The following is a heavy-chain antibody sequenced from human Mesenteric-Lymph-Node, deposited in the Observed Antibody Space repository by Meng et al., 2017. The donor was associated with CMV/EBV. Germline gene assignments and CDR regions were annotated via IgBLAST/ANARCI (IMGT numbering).Heavy chain of an antibody. CDR1: GFTFDDYG. D-gene: IGHD6-13*01. V-gene: IGHV3-20*04. Sequence: GESLKISCAASGFTFDDYGMSWVRQAPGKGLEWVSGINWNGGSTGYADSVKGRFTIPRDNAKNSLYLQMNSLRAEDTALYYCARGSRYSSSWYGGYYYYGMDVWGQGTTVTVSS. CDR3: ARGSRYSSSWYGGYYYYGMDV. J-gene: IGHJ6*02. CDR2: INWNGGST.